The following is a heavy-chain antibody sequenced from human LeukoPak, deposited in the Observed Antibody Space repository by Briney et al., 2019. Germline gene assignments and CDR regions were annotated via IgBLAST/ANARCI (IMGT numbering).Heavy chain of an antibody. CDR1: GYSFTTYW. D-gene: IGHD5-24*01. V-gene: IGHV5-51*01. CDR2: IYPADSDT. CDR3: ARHTSRDGYNGY. J-gene: IGHJ4*02. Sequence: GESLKISCKGSGYSFTTYWIGWVRQMPGKGLDWMGVIYPADSDTRYSPSFQGQVTISADKSISTAYLQWSSLKASDTAMYYCARHTSRDGYNGYWGQGTLVTVSS.